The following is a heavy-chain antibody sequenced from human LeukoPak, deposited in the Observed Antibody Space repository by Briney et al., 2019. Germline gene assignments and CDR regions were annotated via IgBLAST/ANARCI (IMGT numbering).Heavy chain of an antibody. V-gene: IGHV1-2*02. CDR3: ARGPIAKRWLQLPSFDY. J-gene: IGHJ4*02. Sequence: GESLKISCKGSGYTFTGYYMHWVRQAPGQGLEWMGWINPNSGGTNYAQKFQGRVTMTRNTSISTAYMELSSLRSEDTAVYYCARGPIAKRWLQLPSFDYWGQGTLVTVSS. CDR2: INPNSGGT. D-gene: IGHD5-24*01. CDR1: GYTFTGYY.